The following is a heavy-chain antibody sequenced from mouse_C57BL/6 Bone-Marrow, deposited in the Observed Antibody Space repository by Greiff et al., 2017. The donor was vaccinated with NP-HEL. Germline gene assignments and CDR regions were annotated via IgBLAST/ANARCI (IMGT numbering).Heavy chain of an antibody. CDR1: GFSLTSYG. J-gene: IGHJ1*03. CDR3: ASYSNYEFFDV. CDR2: IWSGGST. V-gene: IGHV2-2*01. Sequence: VQLQESGPGLVQPSQSLSIPCTVSGFSLTSYGVHWVRQSPGKGLEWLGVIWSGGSTDYNAAFISRLSISKDNSKSQVFFKMNSLQADDTAIYYCASYSNYEFFDVWGTGTTVTVSS. D-gene: IGHD2-5*01.